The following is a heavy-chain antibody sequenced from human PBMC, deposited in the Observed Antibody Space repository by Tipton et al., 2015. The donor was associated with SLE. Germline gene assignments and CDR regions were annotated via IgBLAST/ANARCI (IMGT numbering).Heavy chain of an antibody. J-gene: IGHJ4*02. CDR2: ISTSSSYI. D-gene: IGHD6-19*01. Sequence: VQLVQSGGGLVKPGGSLRLSCAASGFTFSSYSMNWVRQAPGKGLEWVSSISTSSSYIYYADSVKGRFTISRDNAKNSLYLQMNSLRAEDTAVYYCARGTVAGHFDYWGQGTLVTVSS. CDR1: GFTFSSYS. V-gene: IGHV3-21*01. CDR3: ARGTVAGHFDY.